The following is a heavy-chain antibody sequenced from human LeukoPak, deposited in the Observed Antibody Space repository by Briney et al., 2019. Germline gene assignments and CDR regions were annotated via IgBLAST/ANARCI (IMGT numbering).Heavy chain of an antibody. V-gene: IGHV3-21*01. CDR1: GFTFSSYR. Sequence: PSGSLRLSCAASGFTFSSYRMNWVRQAPGQGLEWVSSISSSSSYIYYADSVRGRFTISRDNAKNSLYLQMNSLRAEDTAVYYCAKDPGESSGWYYYYYYMDVWGKGTTVTVFS. CDR3: AKDPGESSGWYYYYYYMDV. D-gene: IGHD6-19*01. J-gene: IGHJ6*03. CDR2: ISSSSSYI.